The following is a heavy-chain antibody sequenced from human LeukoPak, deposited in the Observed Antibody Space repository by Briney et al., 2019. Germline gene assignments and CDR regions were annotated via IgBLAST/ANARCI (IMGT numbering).Heavy chain of an antibody. CDR2: IKSKTDGGTT. CDR1: GFTFSNAW. V-gene: IGHV3-15*01. D-gene: IGHD1-26*01. J-gene: IGHJ4*02. Sequence: GGSLRLSCVASGFTFSNAWMSWVRQAPGKGLEWVGRIKSKTDGGTTDYAAPVKGRFTISRDDSKNTLYLQMNSLKTEDTAVYYCTTIIVGRSGSQLQDWGQGTLVTVSS. CDR3: TTIIVGRSGSQLQD.